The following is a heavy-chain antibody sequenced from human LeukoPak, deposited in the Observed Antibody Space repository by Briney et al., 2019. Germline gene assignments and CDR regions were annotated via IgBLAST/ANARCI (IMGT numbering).Heavy chain of an antibody. CDR1: RFTFSSYD. D-gene: IGHD3-10*01. V-gene: IGHV3-23*01. Sequence: PGGSLRLLCGASRFTFSSYDVSWVRQATGKGREWVSAISGSGGSTYYADYVKGRFTISRDNYKNTLYLQMNSLRAEDTAVYYCAKIHPPYITMVRGVITEDAFDSWGQGTMVTVSS. CDR3: AKIHPPYITMVRGVITEDAFDS. J-gene: IGHJ3*02. CDR2: ISGSGGST.